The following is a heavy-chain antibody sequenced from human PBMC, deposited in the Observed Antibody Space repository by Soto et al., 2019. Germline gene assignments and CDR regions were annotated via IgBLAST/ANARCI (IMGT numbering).Heavy chain of an antibody. CDR1: GGSISSGGYY. V-gene: IGHV4-31*03. D-gene: IGHD5-12*01. Sequence: SETLSLTCTVSGGSISSGGYYWNWIRQHPGKGVEWIGYIYYSGNTNYSPSLKSRVTVSVDTSEKQFSLKLTSVTAADTAVYWCARDQVDGYAFFDSGGQG. J-gene: IGHJ5*02. CDR2: IYYSGNT. CDR3: ARDQVDGYAFFDS.